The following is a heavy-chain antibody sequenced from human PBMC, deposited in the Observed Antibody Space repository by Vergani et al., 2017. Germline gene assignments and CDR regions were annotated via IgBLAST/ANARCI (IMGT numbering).Heavy chain of an antibody. CDR1: GFTFSDFI. Sequence: VQLVESGGGLVKPGGSLRLSCAASGFTFSDFIMSWVRQAPGKGLEWVAFIGSSGPYIHYAHSVKGRFIISRDNTNNSLFLQLRGLGAEDAAVYYCARECTRGGYPDHYVMDVWGQGATVTVSS. CDR2: IGSSGPYI. V-gene: IGHV3-21*06. D-gene: IGHD6-25*01. J-gene: IGHJ6*02. CDR3: ARECTRGGYPDHYVMDV.